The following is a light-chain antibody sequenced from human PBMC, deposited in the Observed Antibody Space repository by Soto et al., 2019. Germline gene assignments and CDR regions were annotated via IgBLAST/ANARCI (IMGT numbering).Light chain of an antibody. CDR1: QSISSW. Sequence: DIQMTQSPSTLSASVGDRVTITCRASQSISSWLVWYQQKPGKAPKLLIQKASNLESGVPSRFSGSGSGTEFTLTISSLQPDDFATYCCQQYNSSPWTFGQGTKVEIK. V-gene: IGKV1-5*03. CDR2: KAS. CDR3: QQYNSSPWT. J-gene: IGKJ1*01.